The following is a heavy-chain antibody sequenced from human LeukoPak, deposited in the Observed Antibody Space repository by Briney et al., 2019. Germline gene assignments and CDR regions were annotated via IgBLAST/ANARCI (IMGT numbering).Heavy chain of an antibody. J-gene: IGHJ4*02. CDR3: ARDLEDGGYVSDY. D-gene: IGHD5-12*01. CDR1: GFTFTSSA. CDR2: IVVGSGNT. Sequence: GTSVKVSCKASGFTFTSSAVQWVRQARGQRLEWIGWIVVGSGNTNYAQKLQGRVTMTTDTSTSTAYMELRSLRSDDTAVYYCARDLEDGGYVSDYWGQGTLVTVSS. V-gene: IGHV1-58*01.